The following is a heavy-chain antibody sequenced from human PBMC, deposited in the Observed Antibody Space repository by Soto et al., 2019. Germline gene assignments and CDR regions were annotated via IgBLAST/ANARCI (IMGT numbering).Heavy chain of an antibody. CDR3: ARSQTTVTSYDY. CDR1: GGSISSSSYY. J-gene: IGHJ4*02. CDR2: IYYSGST. D-gene: IGHD4-17*01. Sequence: PSETLSLTCTVSGGSISSSSYYWGWIRQPPGKGLEWIGSIYYSGSTYYNPSLKCRVTISVDTSKNQFSLKLSSVTAADTAVYYCARSQTTVTSYDYWGQGTLVTVS. V-gene: IGHV4-39*01.